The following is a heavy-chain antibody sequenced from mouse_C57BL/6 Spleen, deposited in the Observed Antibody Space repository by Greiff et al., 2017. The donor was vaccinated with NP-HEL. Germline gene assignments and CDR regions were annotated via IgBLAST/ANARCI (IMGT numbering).Heavy chain of an antibody. V-gene: IGHV5-9-1*02. D-gene: IGHD2-4*01. J-gene: IGHJ1*03. CDR1: GFTFSSYA. Sequence: DVMLVESGEGLVKPGGSLKLSCAASGFTFSSYAMSWVRQTPEKRLEWVAYISSGGDYIYYADTVKGRFTISRDNARNTLYLQMSSLKSEDTAMYYCTRDDPDYHWYFDVWGTGTTVTVSS. CDR3: TRDDPDYHWYFDV. CDR2: ISSGGDYI.